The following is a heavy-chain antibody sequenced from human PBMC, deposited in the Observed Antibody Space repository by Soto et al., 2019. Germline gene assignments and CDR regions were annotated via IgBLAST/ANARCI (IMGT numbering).Heavy chain of an antibody. J-gene: IGHJ4*02. CDR2: ISSSSSYI. CDR3: ARSPGRDGYNNFDY. D-gene: IGHD1-1*01. V-gene: IGHV3-21*01. Sequence: GGSLRLSCAASGFTFSIYSMHWVRQAPGKGLEWVSSISSSSSYIYYADSVKGRFTISRDNAKNSLYLQMNTLRAEDTAVYYCARSPGRDGYNNFDYGGQGTLVTVSS. CDR1: GFTFSIYS.